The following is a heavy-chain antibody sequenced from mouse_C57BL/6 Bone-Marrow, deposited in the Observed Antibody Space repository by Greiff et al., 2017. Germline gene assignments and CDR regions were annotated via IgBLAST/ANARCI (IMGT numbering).Heavy chain of an antibody. D-gene: IGHD1-1*01. CDR1: GYTFTDHT. J-gene: IGHJ2*01. V-gene: IGHV1-78*01. CDR2: IYPRDGST. CDR3: AIHYYGSSGGYYFDY. Sequence: QVQLKQSDAELVKPGASVKISCKVSGYTFTDHTIHWMKQRPEQGLEWIGYIYPRDGSTKYNEKFKGKATLTADKSSSTAYMQLNSLTSEDSAVYFCAIHYYGSSGGYYFDYWGQGTTLTVSS.